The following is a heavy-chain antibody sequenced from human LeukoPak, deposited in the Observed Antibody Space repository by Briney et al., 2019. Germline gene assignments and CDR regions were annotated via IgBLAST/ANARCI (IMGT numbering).Heavy chain of an antibody. CDR1: GGSISSHY. Sequence: SETLSLTCTVSGGSISSHYWSWIRQPPGKGLEWIGYISYSGSTNYNPSLESRVTISVDTSKNQFSLKLSSVTAADTAVYYCARLSGSYSVVFDPWGQGTLVTVSS. V-gene: IGHV4-59*11. D-gene: IGHD1-26*01. CDR3: ARLSGSYSVVFDP. CDR2: ISYSGST. J-gene: IGHJ5*02.